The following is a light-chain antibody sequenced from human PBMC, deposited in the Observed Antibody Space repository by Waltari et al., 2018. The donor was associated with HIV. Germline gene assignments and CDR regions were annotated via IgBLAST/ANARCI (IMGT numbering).Light chain of an antibody. CDR1: QSIRTN. CDR2: GAS. V-gene: IGKV3D-15*01. Sequence: ILMTQSPVTLSVSPGERATPSCWASQSIRTNLAWYGQKPGQTPRLLIYGASTRATGTPARFSGSGSGTEFTLTISSLQSEDLAFYYCQQYHNWPITFGGGTKVEIK. J-gene: IGKJ4*01. CDR3: QQYHNWPIT.